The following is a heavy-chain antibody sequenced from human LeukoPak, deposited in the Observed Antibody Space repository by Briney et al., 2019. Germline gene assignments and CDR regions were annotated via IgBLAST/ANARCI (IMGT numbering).Heavy chain of an antibody. D-gene: IGHD3-22*01. CDR1: GGSISSYY. Sequence: MTSETLSLTCTVSGGSISSYYWSWIRQPAGKGLEWIGRIYTSGSTNYNPSLKSRVTMSVDTSKNQFSLKLSSVTAADTAVYYCARDRRDSSGYYYVAFDIWGQGTMVTISS. CDR2: IYTSGST. J-gene: IGHJ3*02. V-gene: IGHV4-4*07. CDR3: ARDRRDSSGYYYVAFDI.